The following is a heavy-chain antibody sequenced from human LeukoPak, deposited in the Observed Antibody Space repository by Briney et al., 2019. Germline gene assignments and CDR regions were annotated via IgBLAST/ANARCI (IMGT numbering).Heavy chain of an antibody. V-gene: IGHV4-59*02. Sequence: KTSETLSLTCTVSGASVSSSYWSWIRQPPGKGLEWIGCIYYSRSTNYNPSLKSRVTISVDTSKNQFSLKLSSVTAADTAVYYCARGGGYSSGWYQSSNYYYGMDVWGQGTTVTVSS. CDR2: IYYSRST. CDR1: GASVSSSY. CDR3: ARGGGYSSGWYQSSNYYYGMDV. D-gene: IGHD6-19*01. J-gene: IGHJ6*02.